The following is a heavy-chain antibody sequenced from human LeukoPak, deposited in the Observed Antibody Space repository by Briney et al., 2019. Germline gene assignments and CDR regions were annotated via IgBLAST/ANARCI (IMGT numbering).Heavy chain of an antibody. CDR2: ISSYNGNT. CDR1: GYTFTSYG. J-gene: IGHJ5*02. Sequence: ASVKVSCKASGYTFTSYGISWVRQAPGRGLEWRGWISSYNGNTNYAQKLQGRVTMTTDTSTSTAYMELRSLRSDDTAVYYCARVEYCSSTSCRTYWFDPWGQGTLVTVSS. V-gene: IGHV1-18*01. D-gene: IGHD2-2*01. CDR3: ARVEYCSSTSCRTYWFDP.